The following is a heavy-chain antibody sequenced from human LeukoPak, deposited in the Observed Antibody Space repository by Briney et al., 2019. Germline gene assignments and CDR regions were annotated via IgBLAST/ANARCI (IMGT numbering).Heavy chain of an antibody. CDR2: INYSGST. CDR3: ARDSVDTYGQPFDS. J-gene: IGHJ4*02. D-gene: IGHD5-18*01. CDR1: GGSLSSYY. V-gene: IGHV4-34*01. Sequence: SETLSLTCTVPGGSLSSYYWSWIRQPPGKGLEWIGEINYSGSTKYNPSLNSRRLTISIDRSKNQFSLKLTYVTAADAAMYFCARDSVDTYGQPFDSWGQGTLVTVSS.